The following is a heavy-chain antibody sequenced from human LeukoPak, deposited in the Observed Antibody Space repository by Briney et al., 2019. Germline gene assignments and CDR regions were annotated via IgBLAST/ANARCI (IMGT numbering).Heavy chain of an antibody. Sequence: PSETLSLTCTVSGGSISSSSYYWGWIRQPPEKGLEWIGSIYYSGSPYYNPSLKSRVTISLDTSKNQFSLKLSSVTAADTAVYYCARLKYSSSSLHRKRNYYYYYMDVWGKGTTVTVSS. D-gene: IGHD6-6*01. J-gene: IGHJ6*03. CDR1: GGSISSSSYY. CDR3: ARLKYSSSSLHRKRNYYYYYMDV. CDR2: IYYSGSP. V-gene: IGHV4-39*07.